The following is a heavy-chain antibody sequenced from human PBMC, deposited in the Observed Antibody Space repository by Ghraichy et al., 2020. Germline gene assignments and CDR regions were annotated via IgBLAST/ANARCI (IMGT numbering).Heavy chain of an antibody. CDR1: GFTFSSYA. Sequence: GGSLRLSCAASGFTFSSYAMSWVRQAPGKGLEWVSAISVSGGNTYYADSVKGRFTISRDNSKNTLYLQMNSLRAEDTATYYCANNPRAPYSSSWYGADYWGQGTLVTVSS. CDR3: ANNPRAPYSSSWYGADY. CDR2: ISVSGGNT. J-gene: IGHJ4*02. D-gene: IGHD6-13*01. V-gene: IGHV3-23*01.